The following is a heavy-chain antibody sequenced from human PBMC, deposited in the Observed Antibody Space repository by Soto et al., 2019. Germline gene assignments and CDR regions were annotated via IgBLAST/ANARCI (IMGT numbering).Heavy chain of an antibody. CDR2: INTEGSST. CDR1: GFTFSSKW. V-gene: IGHV3-74*01. D-gene: IGHD2-2*01. J-gene: IGHJ4*02. Sequence: EVQLVESGGGLVQPGGSLSLSCAASGFTFSSKWMHWVRRAPGGGLVWVSRINTEGSSTNYEDSVKGRFTISRDNAKNTLYLQMNSLRVEDTAVYYCARGGCTSTSCLDYWGQGTLVTVSS. CDR3: ARGGCTSTSCLDY.